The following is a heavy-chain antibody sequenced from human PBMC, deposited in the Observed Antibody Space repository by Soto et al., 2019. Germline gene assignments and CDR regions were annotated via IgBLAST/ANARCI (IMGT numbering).Heavy chain of an antibody. V-gene: IGHV3-11*06. CDR3: VRSGDNYNLLDY. CDR2: SSNSGSFT. D-gene: IGHD1-1*01. CDR1: GFTFSDHY. Sequence: KPGGSLRLSCAASGFTFSDHYMSWIRQAPGKGLEWIGYSSNSGSFTRYADSVKGRFSISRDNAKNSLFLQINSLRGDDTAIYYCVRSGDNYNLLDYWGQGTPVTVSP. J-gene: IGHJ4*02.